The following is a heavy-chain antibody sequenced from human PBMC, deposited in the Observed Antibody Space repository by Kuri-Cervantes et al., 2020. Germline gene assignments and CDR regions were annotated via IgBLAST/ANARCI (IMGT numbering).Heavy chain of an antibody. D-gene: IGHD2-15*01. CDR1: GYTFTDHY. CDR3: ARGRYCTGGSCYGRRFDP. J-gene: IGHJ5*02. CDR2: ISTYDGDT. V-gene: IGHV1-18*04. Sequence: ASVKVSCKASGYTFTDHYLHWVRQAPGQGLEWMGWISTYDGDTNYAQNFQGRVTMTTDPSTSTAYVELRSLRSDDTAVYYCARGRYCTGGSCYGRRFDPWGQGTLVTVSS.